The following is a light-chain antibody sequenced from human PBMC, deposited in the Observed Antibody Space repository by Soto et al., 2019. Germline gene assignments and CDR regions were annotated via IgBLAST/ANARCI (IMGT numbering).Light chain of an antibody. CDR1: QSINRD. V-gene: IGKV3D-15*01. Sequence: EIVMTQSRAALSVSAGESATLSSRASQSINRDLAWYVQKPGQAPRRLIYGASTWGTGVPPRFTGSGYGTEFNLTISGLQSEDFAVYYCQQYNSWPITFGLGTRLEIK. CDR3: QQYNSWPIT. J-gene: IGKJ5*01. CDR2: GAS.